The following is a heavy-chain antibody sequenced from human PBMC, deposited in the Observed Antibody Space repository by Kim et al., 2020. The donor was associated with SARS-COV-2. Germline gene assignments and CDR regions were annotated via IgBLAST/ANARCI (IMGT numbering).Heavy chain of an antibody. Sequence: SETLSLTCTVSGGSISSSSYYWGWIRQPPGKGLEWIGSIYYSGSTHYNPSLKSRVTISVDTSKNQFSLKLSSVTAADTAVYYCARLERWLQSEYFQHWGQGTLVTVSS. CDR3: ARLERWLQSEYFQH. D-gene: IGHD5-12*01. CDR2: IYYSGST. CDR1: GGSISSSSYY. J-gene: IGHJ1*01. V-gene: IGHV4-39*01.